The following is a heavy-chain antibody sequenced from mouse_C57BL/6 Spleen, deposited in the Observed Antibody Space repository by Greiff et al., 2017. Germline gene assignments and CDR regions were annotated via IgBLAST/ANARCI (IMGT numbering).Heavy chain of an antibody. CDR2: INYDGSST. CDR3: ARRGLGYAMDY. CDR1: GFTFSDYY. D-gene: IGHD4-1*01. Sequence: EVHLVESEGGLVQPGSSMKLSCTASGFTFSDYYMAWVRQVPEKGLEWVANINYDGSSTYYLDSLKSRFLISRDNAKNILYLQMSSLKSEDTATYYCARRGLGYAMDYWGQGTSVTVSS. J-gene: IGHJ4*01. V-gene: IGHV5-16*01.